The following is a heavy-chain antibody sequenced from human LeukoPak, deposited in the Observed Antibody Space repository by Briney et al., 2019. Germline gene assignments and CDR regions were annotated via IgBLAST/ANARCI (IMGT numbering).Heavy chain of an antibody. CDR2: INWNGGST. Sequence: PGGSLRLSCAASGFTFDDYGMSWVRQAPGKGLEWVSGINWNGGSTGYADSVKGRFTISRDNVKNSLYLQMNSLRAEDTALYYCARVGPSSASMTPAYGMDVWGQGTTVTVSS. CDR1: GFTFDDYG. CDR3: ARVGPSSASMTPAYGMDV. V-gene: IGHV3-20*04. D-gene: IGHD2/OR15-2a*01. J-gene: IGHJ6*02.